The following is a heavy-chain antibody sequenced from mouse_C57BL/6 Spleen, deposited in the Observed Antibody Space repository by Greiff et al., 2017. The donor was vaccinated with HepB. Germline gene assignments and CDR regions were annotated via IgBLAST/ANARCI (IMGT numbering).Heavy chain of an antibody. J-gene: IGHJ1*03. CDR2: INPYNGGT. Sequence: VQLQQSGPVLVKPGASVKMSCKASGYTFTDYYMNWVKQSHGKSLEWIGVINPYNGGTSYNQKFKGKATLTVDKSSSTAYMELNSLTSEDSAVYYCARGGDWYFDVWGTGTRVTVSS. CDR1: GYTFTDYY. CDR3: ARGGDWYFDV. V-gene: IGHV1-19*01.